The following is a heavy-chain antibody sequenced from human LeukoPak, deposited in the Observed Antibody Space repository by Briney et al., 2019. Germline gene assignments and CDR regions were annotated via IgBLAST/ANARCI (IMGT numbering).Heavy chain of an antibody. CDR1: GFTFSYYG. D-gene: IGHD3-22*01. CDR3: AKDFFYQYDSSGPIDY. J-gene: IGHJ4*02. Sequence: GGSLRLSCAASGFTFSYYGMHWVRQAPGKGLEWMAFIRYDSSHKYYADSVRGRFTIPRDNPRNTLYLQMSSLRAEDTAIYYCAKDFFYQYDSSGPIDYWGQGTLVTVSS. CDR2: IRYDSSHK. V-gene: IGHV3-30*02.